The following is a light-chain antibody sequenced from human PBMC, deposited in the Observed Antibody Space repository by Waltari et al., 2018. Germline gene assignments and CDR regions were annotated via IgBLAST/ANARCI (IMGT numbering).Light chain of an antibody. CDR1: RRIGSS. Sequence: DIQMTQSPSTLSASVGDSVTLSCRAIRRIGSSLAWYQQKPGKAPNLLIYEKFHLQSGVPSRFSGNASGTEFSLIISSLQPHDSAVYYCQQYAESPLTFGRGTKLKSK. CDR3: QQYAESPLT. J-gene: IGKJ4*01. CDR2: EKF. V-gene: IGKV1-5*03.